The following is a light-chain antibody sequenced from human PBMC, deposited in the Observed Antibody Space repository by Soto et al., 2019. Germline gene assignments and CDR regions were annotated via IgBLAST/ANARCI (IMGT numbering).Light chain of an antibody. CDR2: GAS. Sequence: EIVLTQSPGTLSLSPGERATLSWGASQSVSSSHFAWYRQKPGQAPRLLIYGASSRATGIPDSLSGSGSGTEFTLTISRMEPEDFAVYYCQQYGSSGTFGHGTQVDIK. CDR1: QSVSSSH. J-gene: IGKJ1*01. V-gene: IGKV3-20*01. CDR3: QQYGSSGT.